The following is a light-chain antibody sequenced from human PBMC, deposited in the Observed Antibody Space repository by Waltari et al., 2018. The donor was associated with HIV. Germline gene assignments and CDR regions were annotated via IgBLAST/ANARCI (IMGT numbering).Light chain of an antibody. V-gene: IGLV3-21*04. CDR1: NIGGKS. Sequence: SYVLARPPSVSVAPGKPATITCGGDNIGGKSVHWYQQKAGQAPVLVIYYDVDRPSGIPERFSGSNTGNTATLTISRVEAGDEADYYCQVWDRSSDHLVFGGGTKLTVL. J-gene: IGLJ3*02. CDR2: YDV. CDR3: QVWDRSSDHLV.